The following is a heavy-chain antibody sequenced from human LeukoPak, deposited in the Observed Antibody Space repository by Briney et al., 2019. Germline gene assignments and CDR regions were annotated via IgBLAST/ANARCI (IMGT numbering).Heavy chain of an antibody. CDR3: AKGSVPRAGYCSSTSCSCFDY. Sequence: GGSLRLSCAASGFTFSSYAMSWVRQAPGKGLEWVSAISGGSTYYADSVKGRFTISRDNSKNTLYLQMNSLRAEDTAVYYCAKGSVPRAGYCSSTSCSCFDYWGQGTLVTVSS. CDR2: ISGGST. V-gene: IGHV3-23*01. D-gene: IGHD2-2*01. J-gene: IGHJ4*02. CDR1: GFTFSSYA.